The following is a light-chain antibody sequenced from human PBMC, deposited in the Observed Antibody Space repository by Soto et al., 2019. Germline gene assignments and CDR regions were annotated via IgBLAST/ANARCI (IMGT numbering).Light chain of an antibody. Sequence: RVNQSPSSLSASTGYIVSIPCVAGQGISRWLAWYQQKPGKAPKLLIYDASSLESGVPSRFSGSGSGTEFTLTISSLQPDDFATYYCQQHKSYSWTFGQGTKVDNK. J-gene: IGKJ1*01. CDR3: QQHKSYSWT. CDR1: QGISRW. CDR2: DAS. V-gene: IGKV1-5*01.